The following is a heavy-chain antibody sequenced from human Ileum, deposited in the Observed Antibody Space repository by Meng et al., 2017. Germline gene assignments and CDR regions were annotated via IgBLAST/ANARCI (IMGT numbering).Heavy chain of an antibody. CDR3: AKYRDAKTAMGAFAD. D-gene: IGHD5-18*01. CDR1: GFTFSSYA. V-gene: IGHV3-23*01. J-gene: IGHJ4*02. CDR2: ISSSGGST. Sequence: GESLKISCAASGFTFSSYAMNWVRQAPGKGLEWVSAISSSGGSTYYADSVKGRFTITRDKNTLYLQMNSLRNVDTAVDYCAKYRDAKTAMGAFADWGQGTLVTVSS.